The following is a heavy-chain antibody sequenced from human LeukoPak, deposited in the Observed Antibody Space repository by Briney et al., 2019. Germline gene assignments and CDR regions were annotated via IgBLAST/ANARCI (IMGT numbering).Heavy chain of an antibody. CDR1: GFTFSAFS. Sequence: GGSLRLSCAASGFTFSAFSTNWVRQAPGKGLEWVSAISSSSSDIYYTDSVKGRFTISRDNANNFLYLQVSSLRAEDTAVYYCATGYTSGTRIDYWGQGTLVSVSS. D-gene: IGHD6-19*01. CDR2: ISSSSSDI. CDR3: ATGYTSGTRIDY. J-gene: IGHJ4*02. V-gene: IGHV3-21*01.